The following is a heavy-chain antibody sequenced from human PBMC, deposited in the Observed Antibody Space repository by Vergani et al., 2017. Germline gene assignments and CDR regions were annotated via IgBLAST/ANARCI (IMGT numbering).Heavy chain of an antibody. V-gene: IGHV3-30-3*01. J-gene: IGHJ6*03. CDR3: ARDLVAAAGTNYYMDV. Sequence: QVQLVESGGGVVQPGRSLRLSCAASGFTFSSYAMHWVRQAPGKGLAWVAVISYDGSNKYYEDSVKGRFTISRDNSKNTLYLQMNSLRAEDTAVYYCARDLVAAAGTNYYMDVWGKGTTVTVSS. CDR1: GFTFSSYA. D-gene: IGHD6-13*01. CDR2: ISYDGSNK.